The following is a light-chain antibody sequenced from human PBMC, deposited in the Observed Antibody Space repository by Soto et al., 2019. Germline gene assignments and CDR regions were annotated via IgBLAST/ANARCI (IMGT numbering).Light chain of an antibody. V-gene: IGLV2-23*03. CDR2: EGT. J-gene: IGLJ2*01. CDR3: CSYAGGGTFV. CDR1: SSDVGTYNL. Sequence: QSALTQPASVSGSPGQSITISCTGTSSDVGTYNLVSWFQQHPGKAPKLIIYEGTKRPSEISNRFSGSKSGNTASLTISGLPAEDEADYHCCSYAGGGTFVFGGGTKLTVL.